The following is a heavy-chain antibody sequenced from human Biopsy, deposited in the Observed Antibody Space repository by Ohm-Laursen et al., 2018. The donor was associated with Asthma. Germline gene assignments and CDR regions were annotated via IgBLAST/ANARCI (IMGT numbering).Heavy chain of an antibody. CDR2: INAGNGNT. CDR3: ARTYYDFLTGQVNDAFDI. V-gene: IGHV1-3*01. CDR1: GYTFIHYA. D-gene: IGHD3-9*01. J-gene: IGHJ3*02. Sequence: SSVKVSCKASGYTFIHYAIHWVRQAPGQRLEWMGWINAGNGNTKYSQKFQGRVTITRDTSASTAYMELSSLRSEDTAVYYCARTYYDFLTGQVNDAFDIWGQGTMVTVSS.